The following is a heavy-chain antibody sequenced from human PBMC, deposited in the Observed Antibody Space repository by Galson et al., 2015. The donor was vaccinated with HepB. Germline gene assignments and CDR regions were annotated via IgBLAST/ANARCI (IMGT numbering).Heavy chain of an antibody. CDR2: ISGSGDST. CDR3: AKAVALYPWGVDF. V-gene: IGHV3-23*01. Sequence: SLRLSRAASGFTFSSYVMSWVRQAPGKGLEWLSSISGSGDSTDNADSVKGRFAITRDNSKNTLYLQMNSLRAEDTALYYCAKAVALYPWGVDFWGQGTLVTVSS. J-gene: IGHJ4*02. CDR1: GFTFSSYV. D-gene: IGHD3-3*01.